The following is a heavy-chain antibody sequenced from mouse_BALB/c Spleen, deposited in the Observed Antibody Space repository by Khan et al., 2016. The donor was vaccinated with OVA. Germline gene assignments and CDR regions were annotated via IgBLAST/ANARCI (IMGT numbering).Heavy chain of an antibody. J-gene: IGHJ2*01. Sequence: LEESGAELVRPGASVKLSCKTSGYIFTSYWIHWVKQRSGQGLEWFARIYPGTDNTYYNEKLKDKVTLTADKSSSTVYMQLSSLKSEDSAFYFCAREEALYYCDYWGQGTTLTVSS. CDR1: GYIFTSYW. CDR2: IYPGTDNT. D-gene: IGHD3-2*02. V-gene: IGHV1-76*01. CDR3: AREEALYYCDY.